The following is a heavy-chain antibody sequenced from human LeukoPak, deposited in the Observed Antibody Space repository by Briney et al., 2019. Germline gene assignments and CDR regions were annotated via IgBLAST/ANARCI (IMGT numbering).Heavy chain of an antibody. CDR3: ARRGWYNSGWYYLDY. CDR2: IYYSGST. Sequence: SETLSLTCTVSGGSISSYYWSWIRQPPGKGLELIGYIYYSGSTNYNPSLKSRVTISVDTSKNQFSLKLSSVTAADTAVYYCARRGWYNSGWYYLDYWGQGTLVTVSS. V-gene: IGHV4-59*01. CDR1: GGSISSYY. D-gene: IGHD6-19*01. J-gene: IGHJ4*02.